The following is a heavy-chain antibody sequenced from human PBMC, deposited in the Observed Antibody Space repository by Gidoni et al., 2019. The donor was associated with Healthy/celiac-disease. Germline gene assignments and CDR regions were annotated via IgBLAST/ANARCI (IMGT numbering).Heavy chain of an antibody. J-gene: IGHJ3*02. CDR1: GFTFSSYS. D-gene: IGHD6-6*01. CDR2: ISSSSSYI. V-gene: IGHV3-21*01. CDR3: ARDPSRPFLAARQPGVAFDI. Sequence: EVQLVESGGGLVKPGGSLRLSCAASGFTFSSYSMIWVRQAPGKGLEWVSSISSSSSYIYYADSVKGRFTISRDNAKNSLYLQMNSLRAEDTAVYYCARDPSRPFLAARQPGVAFDIWGQGTMVTVSS.